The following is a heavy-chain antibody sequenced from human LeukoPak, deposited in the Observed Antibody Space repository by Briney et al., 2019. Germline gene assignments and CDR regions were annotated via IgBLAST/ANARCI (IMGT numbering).Heavy chain of an antibody. V-gene: IGHV3-53*01. D-gene: IGHD3-22*01. CDR1: GFTVSDSY. J-gene: IGHJ4*02. CDR3: ARDGSLPRTYFYDSSGYHAF. CDR2: IYADGST. Sequence: PGGSLRLSCAVSGFTVSDSYTSWVRQGPGKGLGWVAVIYADGSTYHAESVKGRFSISRHNSRNIVYLQMNSLRAEDTALYYCARDGSLPRTYFYDSSGYHAFWGQGTLVTVSS.